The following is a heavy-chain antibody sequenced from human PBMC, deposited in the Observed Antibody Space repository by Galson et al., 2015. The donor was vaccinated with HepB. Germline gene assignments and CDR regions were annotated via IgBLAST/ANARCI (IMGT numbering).Heavy chain of an antibody. D-gene: IGHD2-21*01. CDR3: ARIPSSYAYYNMDV. CDR1: GVTIPSYS. J-gene: IGHJ6*02. Sequence: SLRLSCAASGVTIPSYSMNWVRKAPGKGLEWLAYISAGSTTIYYADSVKGRFTISRDNAKNFLYLHMNSLRGEDTAVYYCARIPSSYAYYNMDVSGHGTTVTVSS. V-gene: IGHV3-48*01. CDR2: ISAGSTTI.